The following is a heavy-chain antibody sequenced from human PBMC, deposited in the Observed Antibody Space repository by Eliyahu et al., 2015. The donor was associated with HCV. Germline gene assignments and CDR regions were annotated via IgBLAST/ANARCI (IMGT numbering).Heavy chain of an antibody. CDR3: ARVHRYCSSTSCNFDY. Sequence: QVQLVQSGAEVKKPGSSVKVSCKASGGTFSSYTISWVRQAPGQGLEWMGRIIPILGIANYAQKFQGRVTITADKSTSTAYMELSSLRSEDTAVYYCARVHRYCSSTSCNFDYWGQGTLVTVSS. J-gene: IGHJ4*02. CDR1: GGTFSSYT. V-gene: IGHV1-69*02. CDR2: IIPILGIA. D-gene: IGHD2-2*01.